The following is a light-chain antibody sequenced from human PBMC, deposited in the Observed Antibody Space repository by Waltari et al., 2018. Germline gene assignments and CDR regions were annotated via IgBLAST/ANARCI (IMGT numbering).Light chain of an antibody. CDR3: QQYNTYVT. CDR1: QSISTW. V-gene: IGKV1-5*03. J-gene: IGKJ3*01. CDR2: KAS. Sequence: DIQMTQSPSTLSASVGDRCTITCRASQSISTWLAWYQQNPGKAPNLLIYKASSLESGVPSRFSGSGSGTEFTLTISSLQPDDFATFYCQQYNTYVTFGPGTKVDIK.